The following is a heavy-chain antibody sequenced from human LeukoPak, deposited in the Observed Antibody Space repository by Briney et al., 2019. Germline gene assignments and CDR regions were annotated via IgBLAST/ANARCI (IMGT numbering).Heavy chain of an antibody. CDR1: GLTFSNYW. Sequence: GGSLRLSCAASGLTFSNYWMDWVRQAPGKGLEWVANIKQDGSEKNYVDSVKGRFIISRDNAKNSLYLQMNTLRADDTAVYYCAREEYRAFDYWGQGALVTVSS. CDR3: AREEYRAFDY. V-gene: IGHV3-7*03. CDR2: IKQDGSEK. D-gene: IGHD5-18*01. J-gene: IGHJ4*02.